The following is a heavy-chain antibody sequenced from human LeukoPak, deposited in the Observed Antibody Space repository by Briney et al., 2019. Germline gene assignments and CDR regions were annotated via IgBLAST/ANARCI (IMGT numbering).Heavy chain of an antibody. D-gene: IGHD2-2*01. J-gene: IGHJ4*02. Sequence: PGGSLRLSCAASGFTFSSYAMSWVRQAPGKGLEWVSAISGSGGSTYYADSVKGRFTISRDNSKNTLYLQMNSLRAEDTAVYYCATSDIVVVPAARSDYWGQGTLVTVSS. CDR2: ISGSGGST. V-gene: IGHV3-23*01. CDR1: GFTFSSYA. CDR3: ATSDIVVVPAARSDY.